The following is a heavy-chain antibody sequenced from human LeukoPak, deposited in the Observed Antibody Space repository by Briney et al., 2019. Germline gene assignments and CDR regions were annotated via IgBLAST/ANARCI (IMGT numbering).Heavy chain of an antibody. CDR2: IYSGGST. D-gene: IGHD3-10*01. V-gene: IGHV3-66*04. CDR1: GFTVSSNY. Sequence: GGSLRLSCAASGFTVSSNYMSWVRQAPGKGLEWVSVIYSGGSTYYADSVKGRFTISRDNSKNTLYLQMNSLRAEDTAVYYCARHLLYYYGSGSYYNSGASNYYYYYYMDVWGKGTTVTVSS. J-gene: IGHJ6*03. CDR3: ARHLLYYYGSGSYYNSGASNYYYYYYMDV.